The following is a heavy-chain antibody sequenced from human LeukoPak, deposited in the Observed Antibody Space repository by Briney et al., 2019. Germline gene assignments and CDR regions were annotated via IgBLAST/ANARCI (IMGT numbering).Heavy chain of an antibody. D-gene: IGHD1-1*01. V-gene: IGHV3-23*01. CDR1: GFTFNTYN. Sequence: GGSLRLSCAASGFTFNTYNMYWVRQAPGKGLEWVSGISNSGGSTYYADSVKGRFTISRDNSKNTLYLQMNSLRAEDTALYYCAKGQERESRLDSWGQGTLVTVSS. J-gene: IGHJ4*02. CDR3: AKGQERESRLDS. CDR2: ISNSGGST.